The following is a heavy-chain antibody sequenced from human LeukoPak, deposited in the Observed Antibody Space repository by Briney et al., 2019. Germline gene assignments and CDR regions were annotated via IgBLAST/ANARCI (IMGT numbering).Heavy chain of an antibody. CDR2: IGTAGDT. CDR3: ARDQSGRFDY. J-gene: IGHJ4*02. V-gene: IGHV3-13*01. CDR1: GFTFSSYD. Sequence: GGSLRLSCSASGFTFSSYDMHWVRQATGKGLEWVSAIGTAGDTYYPGSVKCRFTISRENAKNSLYLQMNSLRAGDTAVYYCARDQSGRFDYWGQGTLVTVSS.